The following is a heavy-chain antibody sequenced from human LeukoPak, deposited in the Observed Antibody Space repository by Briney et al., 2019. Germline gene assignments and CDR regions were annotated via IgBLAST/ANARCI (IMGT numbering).Heavy chain of an antibody. V-gene: IGHV3-43*02. CDR3: AKVQKVLLVYVTTFDY. CDR1: GFTFDDYA. CDR2: ISGDGGNT. D-gene: IGHD2-8*01. Sequence: GGSLRLSCVASGFTFDDYAMHWVRQAPGKGLEWVSLISGDGGNTYYADSVRGRFTISRDNSKNSLYLQMNSLRPEDTALYYCAKVQKVLLVYVTTFDYWGQGTLVTVSS. J-gene: IGHJ4*02.